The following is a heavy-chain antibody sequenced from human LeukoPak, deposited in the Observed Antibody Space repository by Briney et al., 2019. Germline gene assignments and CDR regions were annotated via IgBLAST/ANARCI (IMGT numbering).Heavy chain of an antibody. CDR1: GGSFTSYY. Sequence: PSETLSLTCTVSGGSFTSYYWSWIRQPPGKGLEWIGYIYLTGSTNYNPSLKSRVTISLDTSKNQFSLNLMSVTAADTAVYYCARSLYGSGNIWLDPWGQGTLVTVSS. J-gene: IGHJ5*02. CDR3: ARSLYGSGNIWLDP. D-gene: IGHD3-10*01. CDR2: IYLTGST. V-gene: IGHV4-59*01.